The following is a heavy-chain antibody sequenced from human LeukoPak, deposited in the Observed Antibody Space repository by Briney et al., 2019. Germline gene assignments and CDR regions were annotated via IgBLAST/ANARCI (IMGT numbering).Heavy chain of an antibody. D-gene: IGHD3-22*01. CDR1: GGSFSGYY. CDR3: ARAGSSGYYYFQH. CDR2: INHSGST. V-gene: IGHV4-34*01. J-gene: IGHJ1*01. Sequence: SETLSLTCAVYGGSFSGYYWSWIRQPPGKGLEWIGEINHSGSTNYNPSLKSRVTISVDTSKNQFSLKLSSVTAADTAVYYCARAGSSGYYYFQHWGQGTLVTVSS.